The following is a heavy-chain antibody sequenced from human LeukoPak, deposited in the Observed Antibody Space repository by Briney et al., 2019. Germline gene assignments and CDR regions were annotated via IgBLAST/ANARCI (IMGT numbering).Heavy chain of an antibody. V-gene: IGHV3-7*01. CDR2: MNQDGSEI. J-gene: IGHJ4*02. CDR3: AKDHYWSIDY. D-gene: IGHD3-3*01. CDR1: GFTFSRYW. Sequence: GGSLRLSCVGSGFTFSRYWLNWVRQAPGKGLEWVANMNQDGSEIYYLDSVKGRFTISRDIAKNTLYLQMNSLRAEDTGVYYCAKDHYWSIDYWGRGTLVTVSS.